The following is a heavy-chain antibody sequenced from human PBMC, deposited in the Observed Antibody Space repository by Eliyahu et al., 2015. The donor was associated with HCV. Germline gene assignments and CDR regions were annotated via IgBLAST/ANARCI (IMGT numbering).Heavy chain of an antibody. CDR3: ARGVGNTYYYDSLLAGHFDL. CDR2: IGTAGDP. V-gene: IGHV3-13*05. J-gene: IGHJ2*01. CDR1: GFTFSXYX. D-gene: IGHD3-22*01. Sequence: EVQLVESGGGLVQPGGSLRLSCXASGFTFSXYXXHWVRQATGKGLGWVSAIGTAGDPYYPGSVKGRFTISRENAKNSLYLQMNSLRAGDTAVYYCARGVGNTYYYDSLLAGHFDLWGRGTLVTVSS.